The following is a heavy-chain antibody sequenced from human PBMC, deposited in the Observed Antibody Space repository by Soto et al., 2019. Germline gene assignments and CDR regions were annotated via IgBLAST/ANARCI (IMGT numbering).Heavy chain of an antibody. D-gene: IGHD3-10*01. CDR2: IYYSGST. Sequence: QVQLQESGPGLVKPSQTLSLTCTVSGGSISSGDYYWSWMRQPPGKGLEWIGYIYYSGSTYYNPALKSPVTISVDTSKTQFSRKLSSVTAADTAVYYCARVGGFGATTIDYWGQGTLVTVSS. V-gene: IGHV4-30-4*01. J-gene: IGHJ4*02. CDR1: GGSISSGDYY. CDR3: ARVGGFGATTIDY.